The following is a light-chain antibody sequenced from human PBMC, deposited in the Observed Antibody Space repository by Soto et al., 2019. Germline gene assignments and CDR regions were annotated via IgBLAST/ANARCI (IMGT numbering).Light chain of an antibody. CDR1: QRLSGW. V-gene: IGKV1-5*03. CDR3: LQYNNWYT. CDR2: KTS. Sequence: DIRMNQSPSTLSASVGDRVTITCRASQRLSGWLAWYQQKQGKAPKLLIYKTSTLESGVPSRFSGSGSQTEFTLTINSLQPDDSATYYCLQYNNWYTLGQGTRLEIK. J-gene: IGKJ5*01.